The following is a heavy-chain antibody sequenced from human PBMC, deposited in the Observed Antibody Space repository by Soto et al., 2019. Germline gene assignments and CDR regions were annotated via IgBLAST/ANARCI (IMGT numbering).Heavy chain of an antibody. V-gene: IGHV4-39*01. CDR3: ARHGITGSYYDAPDY. CDR1: GGSISSSSHY. D-gene: IGHD1-26*01. CDR2: IKYSGNT. Sequence: QLQLQESGPGLVKPSETLSLTCTVSGGSISSSSHYWGWVRQPPGKGLEWIASIKYSGNTYYNPSLKSRVTISVDTSENQLSLKLSSVTAADTAVYHCARHGITGSYYDAPDYWGQGTLVTVTS. J-gene: IGHJ4*02.